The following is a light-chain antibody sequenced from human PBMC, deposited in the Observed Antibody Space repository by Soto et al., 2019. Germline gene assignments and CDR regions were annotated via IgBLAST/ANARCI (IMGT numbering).Light chain of an antibody. V-gene: IGLV2-14*01. CDR2: EVS. CDR1: SSDVGGYNY. Sequence: QSALTQPASVSGSPGQSITISCTGTSSDVGGYNYVSWYQQYPGKAPKVMIYEVSYRPSGVSTRFSGSKSGTTASLTISGLQAEDEADYYCSSYTSSSPLYLFGTGTKVPS. CDR3: SSYTSSSPLYL. J-gene: IGLJ1*01.